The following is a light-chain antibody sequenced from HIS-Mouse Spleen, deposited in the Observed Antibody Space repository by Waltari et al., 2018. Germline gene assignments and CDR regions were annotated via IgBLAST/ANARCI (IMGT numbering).Light chain of an antibody. CDR1: QSISSW. V-gene: IGKV1-5*03. CDR2: KAS. J-gene: IGKJ4*01. Sequence: DIQMTQSPSTLSASVGDRVTLTCRASQSISSWLAWYQQKPGKAPKLLIYKASSLESGVPSRFSGSGSGTEFTLTISSLQPDDFATYYCQQYNSYSRLTFGGGTKVEIK. CDR3: QQYNSYSRLT.